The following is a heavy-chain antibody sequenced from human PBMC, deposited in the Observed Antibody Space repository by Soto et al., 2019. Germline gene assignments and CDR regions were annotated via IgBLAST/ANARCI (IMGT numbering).Heavy chain of an antibody. Sequence: PSQTLSLTCAISGDSVSSNSAAWNWIRQSPSRGLEWLGRTYYRSKWYNDYAVSVKSRITINPDTSKNQFSLQLNSVTPEDTAVYYCARDQGYSSSWYVIWFDPWGQGTPVTVSS. J-gene: IGHJ5*02. CDR3: ARDQGYSSSWYVIWFDP. CDR1: GDSVSSNSAA. D-gene: IGHD6-13*01. V-gene: IGHV6-1*01. CDR2: TYYRSKWYN.